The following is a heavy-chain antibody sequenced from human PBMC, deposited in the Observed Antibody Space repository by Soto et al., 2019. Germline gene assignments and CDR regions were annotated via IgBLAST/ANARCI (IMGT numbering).Heavy chain of an antibody. J-gene: IGHJ5*02. D-gene: IGHD2-15*01. V-gene: IGHV4-34*01. CDR2: INHSGST. CDR3: ARFAGKKYCSGGSCYSFSGRNNWFDP. Sequence: SETLSLTCAVYGGSFSGYYWSWIRQPPGKGLEWIGEINHSGSTNYNPSLKSRVTISVDTSKNQFSLKLSSVTAADTAVYYCARFAGKKYCSGGSCYSFSGRNNWFDPWGQGTLVTISS. CDR1: GGSFSGYY.